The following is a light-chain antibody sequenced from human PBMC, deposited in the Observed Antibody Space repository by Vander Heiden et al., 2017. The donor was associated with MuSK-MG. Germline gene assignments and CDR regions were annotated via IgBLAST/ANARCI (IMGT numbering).Light chain of an antibody. CDR3: CSYAGSYTWV. J-gene: IGLJ3*02. CDR1: SSDVGGYNY. V-gene: IGLV2-11*01. CDR2: DVS. Sequence: QSALTQPRSVSGSPGQSVTISCTGTSSDVGGYNYVSWYQQHPGKAPKLMMYDVSKRPSGVPDRFSGSKSGNTASLTISGLQAEYEADDYCCSYAGSYTWVFGGGTKLTVL.